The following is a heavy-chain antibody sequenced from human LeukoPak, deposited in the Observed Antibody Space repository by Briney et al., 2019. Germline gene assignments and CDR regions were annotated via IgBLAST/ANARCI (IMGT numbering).Heavy chain of an antibody. CDR2: INPIYGRG. V-gene: IGHV1-69*01. J-gene: IGHJ2*01. CDR3: ARHRRDLTGTKFWYFDL. D-gene: IGHD1-7*01. CDR1: GGTFSSYA. Sequence: ASVTVTCTASGGTFSSYAISWVRQAPGEGMEGVGRINPIYGRGNYAQKFHGRVPITAYESTSTAYMALSSLRSEDTAVYYCARHRRDLTGTKFWYFDLWGRGTLVTVSS.